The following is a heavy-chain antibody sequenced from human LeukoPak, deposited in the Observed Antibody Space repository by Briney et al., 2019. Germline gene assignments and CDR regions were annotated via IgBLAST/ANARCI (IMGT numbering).Heavy chain of an antibody. D-gene: IGHD2-2*01. V-gene: IGHV1-69*13. J-gene: IGHJ4*02. CDR1: GGTFSSYA. CDR2: TIPIFGTA. CDR3: AREGGRFVVVPAALSDY. Sequence: ASVKVSCKASGGTFSSYAISWVRQAPGQGLEWMGGTIPIFGTANYAQKFQGRVTITADESTSTAYMELSSLRSEDTAVYYCAREGGRFVVVPAALSDYWGQGTLVTVSS.